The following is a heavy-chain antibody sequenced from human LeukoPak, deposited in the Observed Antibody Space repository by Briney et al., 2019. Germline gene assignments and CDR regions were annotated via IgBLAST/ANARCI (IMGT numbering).Heavy chain of an antibody. CDR3: AIPPDCGGACPFDY. CDR2: IYYSGST. J-gene: IGHJ4*02. V-gene: IGHV4-39*01. D-gene: IGHD2-21*02. Sequence: SETLSLTCTVSGGSISSSSYYWGWIRQPPGKGLEWIGSIYYSGSTYYNPSLKSRVTISVDTSKNQFSLKLSSVPAADPAVYYCAIPPDCGGACPFDYGGRGTGVPVP. CDR1: GGSISSSSYY.